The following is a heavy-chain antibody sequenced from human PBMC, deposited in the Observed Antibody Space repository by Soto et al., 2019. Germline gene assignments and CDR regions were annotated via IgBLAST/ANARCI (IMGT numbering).Heavy chain of an antibody. J-gene: IGHJ6*02. Sequence: GEALKITWKGSGYSFTIYWIGWVRQMHGKGLAWMGIIFAGDSDIRYSPSFPGQVTIAADRSISPAYLRGSSLKASYTAMYYCPRHTPYRRQFASYGVXVWDQGTTVTVS. CDR3: PRHTPYRRQFASYGVXV. D-gene: IGHD2-15*01. V-gene: IGHV5-51*01. CDR2: IFAGDSDI. CDR1: GYSFTIYW.